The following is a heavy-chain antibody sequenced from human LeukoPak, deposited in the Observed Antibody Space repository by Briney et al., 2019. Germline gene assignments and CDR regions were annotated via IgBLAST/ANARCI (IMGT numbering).Heavy chain of an antibody. CDR3: ARKIRGGWLDP. J-gene: IGHJ5*02. V-gene: IGHV4-59*01. CDR1: GGSISSYY. Sequence: SETLSLTCTVSGGSISSYYWSWIRQPPGKGLEWIGYISYSGTTNYNPSLKSRATISVDTSKNQVSLKLTPVAAADAAVYYCARKIRGGWLDPWGQGTLVTVSS. CDR2: ISYSGTT. D-gene: IGHD3-16*01.